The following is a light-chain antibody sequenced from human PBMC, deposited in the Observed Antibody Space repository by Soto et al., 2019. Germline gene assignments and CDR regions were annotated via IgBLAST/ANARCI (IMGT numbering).Light chain of an antibody. V-gene: IGLV2-14*01. CDR3: CSYTTSSTYV. CDR1: SSDVGGYPY. Sequence: QSALAQPASVSGSPGRSITISCTGPSSDVGGYPYVSWYQQHPGKAPKLMIYEVINRPSGVSNRFSGSKSDNTASLTISGLQAEDEADYYCCSYTTSSTYVFVTGTKVTV. J-gene: IGLJ1*01. CDR2: EVI.